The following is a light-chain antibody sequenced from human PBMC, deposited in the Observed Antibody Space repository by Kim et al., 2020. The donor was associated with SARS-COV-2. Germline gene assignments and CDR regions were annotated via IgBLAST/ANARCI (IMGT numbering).Light chain of an antibody. CDR2: EVS. J-gene: IGLJ2*01. CDR3: SSYTSSSPV. CDR1: SSDVGSYNR. V-gene: IGLV2-18*02. Sequence: QSALTQPPSVSGSPGQSVTISCTGTSSDVGSYNRVSWYQQPPGTAPKLMIYEVSNRPSGVPDRFSGSKSGNTASLTISGLQAEDEADYYCSSYTSSSPVFGGGTQLTVL.